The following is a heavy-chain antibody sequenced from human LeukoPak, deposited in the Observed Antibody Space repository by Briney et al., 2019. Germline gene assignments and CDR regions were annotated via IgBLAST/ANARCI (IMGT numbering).Heavy chain of an antibody. J-gene: IGHJ6*02. CDR3: ARTPRTIRYYYGMDV. CDR1: GGSVSSGSYY. V-gene: IGHV4-61*01. Sequence: SESLSLTCTVSGGSVSSGSYYWSWIRQPPGKGLEWIGYIYYSGSTNYNPSLKSRVTISVDTSKNQFSLKLSSVTAADTVVYYCARTPRTIRYYYGMDVWGQGTTVTVSS. CDR2: IYYSGST. D-gene: IGHD1-14*01.